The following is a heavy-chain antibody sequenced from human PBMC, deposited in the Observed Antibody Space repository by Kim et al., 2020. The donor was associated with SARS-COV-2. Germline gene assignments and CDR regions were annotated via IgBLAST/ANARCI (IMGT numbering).Heavy chain of an antibody. J-gene: IGHJ6*02. V-gene: IGHV4-34*01. CDR2: INHSGST. D-gene: IGHD3-10*01. CDR1: GGSFSGYY. CDR3: ARDQKVYYGSGSYGYYYYGMDV. Sequence: SETLSLTCAVYGGSFSGYYWSWIRQPPGKGLEWIGEINHSGSTNYNPSLKSRVTISVDTSKNQFSLKLSYVTAADTAVYYCARDQKVYYGSGSYGYYYYGMDVWGQRTTVTVCS.